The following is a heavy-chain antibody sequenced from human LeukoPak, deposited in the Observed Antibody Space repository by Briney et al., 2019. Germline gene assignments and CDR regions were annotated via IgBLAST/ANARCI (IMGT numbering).Heavy chain of an antibody. CDR1: GFTFSSYA. D-gene: IGHD3-22*01. V-gene: IGHV3-23*01. CDR2: ISGSGGST. J-gene: IGHJ4*02. CDR3: ARYYYDSSGYYPYYFDY. Sequence: GASLRLSCAASGFTFSSYAMSWVRQAPGKGLEWVSAISGSGGSTYYADSVKGRFTISRDNSKNTLYLQMNSLRAEDTAVYYCARYYYDSSGYYPYYFDYWGQGTLVTVSS.